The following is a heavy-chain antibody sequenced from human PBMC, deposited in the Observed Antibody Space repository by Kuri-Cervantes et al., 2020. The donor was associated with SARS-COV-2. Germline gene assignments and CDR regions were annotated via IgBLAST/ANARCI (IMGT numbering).Heavy chain of an antibody. J-gene: IGHJ6*03. V-gene: IGHV3-30*03. CDR1: GFTFSSYG. Sequence: GESLKISCAASGFTFSSYGMHWVRQAPGKGLEWVAVISYDGSNKYYADSVKGRFTISRDNSKNTPYLQMNSLRAEDTAVYYCARTINQGDSGYETLYYYMDVWGKGTTVTVSS. CDR2: ISYDGSNK. D-gene: IGHD5-12*01. CDR3: ARTINQGDSGYETLYYYMDV.